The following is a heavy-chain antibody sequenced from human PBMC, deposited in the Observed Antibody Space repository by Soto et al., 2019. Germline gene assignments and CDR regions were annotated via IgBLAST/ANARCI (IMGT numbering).Heavy chain of an antibody. D-gene: IGHD1-1*01. CDR3: ARGGLEPFDY. CDR1: GFNLGSYW. J-gene: IGHJ4*02. CDR2: INDYGTTI. Sequence: QSGGSLRLSCAASGFNLGSYWMHWVRQAPGKGLVWVSRINDYGTTINYAESVEGRFTISRDDAKSEVYLQMNNLRAEDTAVYYCARGGLEPFDYWGQGALVTAPQ. V-gene: IGHV3-74*01.